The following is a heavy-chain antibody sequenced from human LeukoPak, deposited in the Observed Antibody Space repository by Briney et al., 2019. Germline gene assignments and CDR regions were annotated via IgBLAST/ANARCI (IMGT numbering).Heavy chain of an antibody. CDR3: ARGQITMIAES. CDR2: ISSSSSYI. CDR1: GFTFSSYS. Sequence: GGSLRLSCAASGFTFSSYSMNWVRQAPGKGLEWVSSISSSSSYIYYADSVKGRFTISRDNAKNTLYLQMNSLRAEDTAVYYCARGQITMIAESGGQGTLVTVSS. V-gene: IGHV3-21*01. D-gene: IGHD3-22*01. J-gene: IGHJ1*01.